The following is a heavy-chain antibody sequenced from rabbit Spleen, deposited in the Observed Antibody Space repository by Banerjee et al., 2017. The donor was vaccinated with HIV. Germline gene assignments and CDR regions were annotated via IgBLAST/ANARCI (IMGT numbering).Heavy chain of an antibody. CDR1: GFSFSDRDV. V-gene: IGHV1S43*01. Sequence: QSLEESGGDLVKPEGSLTLTCKASGFSFSDRDVMCWVRQAPGKGLELIACIDSATDKTWYASWVNGRFTISRSTSLNTVDLEMTSLTAADTATYFCARDSAGYAGYGYPDYFNLWGQGTLVTVS. CDR2: IDSATDKT. D-gene: IGHD7-1*01. J-gene: IGHJ4*01. CDR3: ARDSAGYAGYGYPDYFNL.